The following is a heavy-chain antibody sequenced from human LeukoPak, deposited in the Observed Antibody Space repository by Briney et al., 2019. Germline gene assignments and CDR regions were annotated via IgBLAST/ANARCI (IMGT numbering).Heavy chain of an antibody. V-gene: IGHV4-4*02. CDR2: IHHSGST. D-gene: IGHD3-10*01. CDR1: GGAISSSNW. Sequence: SGTLSLTCAVSGGAISSSNWWSWVRQPPGKGLEWIGEIHHSGSTNYNPSLKSRVTISVDKSKNQFSLKLSSVTAADTAVYYCATWGYSGSYPPHFDYWGQGTLVTVSS. J-gene: IGHJ4*02. CDR3: ATWGYSGSYPPHFDY.